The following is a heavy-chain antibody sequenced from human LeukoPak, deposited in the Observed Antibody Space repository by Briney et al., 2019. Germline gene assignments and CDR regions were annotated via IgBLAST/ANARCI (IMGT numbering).Heavy chain of an antibody. CDR1: GGSISSSSYY. CDR2: IYYSGST. V-gene: IGHV4-39*01. CDR3: ARRPLAAASMFDP. J-gene: IGHJ5*02. D-gene: IGHD6-13*01. Sequence: SETLSLTCTVSGGSISSSSYYCGWIRQPPGKGLEWIGSIYYSGSTYYNPSLKSRVTISVDTSKNQFSLKVSSVTAADTAVYYCARRPLAAASMFDPWGQGTLVTVSS.